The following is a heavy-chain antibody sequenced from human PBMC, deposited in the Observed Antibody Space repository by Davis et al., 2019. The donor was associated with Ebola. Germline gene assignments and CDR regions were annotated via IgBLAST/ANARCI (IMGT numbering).Heavy chain of an antibody. CDR1: GGTFSSYA. Sequence: AASVKISCKASGGTFSSYAISWVRQAPGQGLEWMGRIIPILGIANYAQKFQGRVTITADKSTSTAYMELSSLRSEDTVVYYCASGIPPVDSSGYFPNPYYYYGMDVWGQGTTVTVSS. CDR2: IIPILGIA. V-gene: IGHV1-69*04. J-gene: IGHJ6*02. CDR3: ASGIPPVDSSGYFPNPYYYYGMDV. D-gene: IGHD3-22*01.